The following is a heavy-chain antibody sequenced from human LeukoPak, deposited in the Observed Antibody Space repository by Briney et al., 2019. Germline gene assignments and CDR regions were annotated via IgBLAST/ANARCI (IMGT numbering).Heavy chain of an antibody. CDR1: GFTFDDYA. CDR2: ISGDGGST. Sequence: PGGSQRLSCAASGFTFDDYAMHWVRQAPGKGLEWVSLISGDGGSTYYADSVKGRFTISRDNSKNSLYLQMNSLRTEDTALYYCAKEYCSGGSCYQRNFDYWGQGTLVTVSS. J-gene: IGHJ4*02. V-gene: IGHV3-43*02. D-gene: IGHD2-15*01. CDR3: AKEYCSGGSCYQRNFDY.